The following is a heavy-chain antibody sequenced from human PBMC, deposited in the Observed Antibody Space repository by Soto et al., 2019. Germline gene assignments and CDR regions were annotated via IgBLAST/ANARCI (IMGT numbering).Heavy chain of an antibody. J-gene: IGHJ4*02. CDR3: ARDRSITMIVVVPGY. CDR1: GFTFSGDG. D-gene: IGHD3-22*01. Sequence: GGAVRVHCPASGFTFSGDGMHCFRQAPGKGLESVAVIWYDASNKYYAASVKGRFTIIRDNSKNTLYLQMNSLKSEETTVYYCARDRSITMIVVVPGYWGQGTLVTVSS. V-gene: IGHV3-33*01. CDR2: IWYDASNK.